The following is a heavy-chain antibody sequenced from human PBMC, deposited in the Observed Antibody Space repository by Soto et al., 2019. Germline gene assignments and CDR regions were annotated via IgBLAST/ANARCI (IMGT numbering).Heavy chain of an antibody. CDR1: GGTLSSYT. CDR3: ARDLCSGGSCYFDYYYGLDV. CDR2: IIPILGIA. J-gene: IGHJ6*02. D-gene: IGHD2-15*01. Sequence: ASVKVSCKASGGTLSSYTISWARQAPGQGLEWMGRIIPILGIANYAQKFQGRVTITADKSTSTAYMELSSLRAEDTAVYYCARDLCSGGSCYFDYYYGLDVWGQGTTVTVSS. V-gene: IGHV1-69*04.